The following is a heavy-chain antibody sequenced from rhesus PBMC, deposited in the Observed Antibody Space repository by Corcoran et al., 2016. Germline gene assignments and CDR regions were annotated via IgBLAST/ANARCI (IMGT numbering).Heavy chain of an antibody. V-gene: IGHV4-80*01. Sequence: QVQLQESGPGLVKPSETLSLTCAVSGASISSYWWSWIRQPPGKGLEGIGEINGNLGSTHYHPSPNGRVPISRDASKNQFSLKLSSVTAADPAVYYCARARAGGYNFWSGYYWGQGVLVTVSS. CDR1: GASISSYW. CDR2: INGNLGST. D-gene: IGHD3-3*01. J-gene: IGHJ4*01. CDR3: ARARAGGYNFWSGYY.